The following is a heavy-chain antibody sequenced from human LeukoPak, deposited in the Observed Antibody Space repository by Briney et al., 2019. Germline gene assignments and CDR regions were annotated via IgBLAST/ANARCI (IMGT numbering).Heavy chain of an antibody. CDR3: AREPPGGGFDY. CDR1: GFTFDDYG. J-gene: IGHJ4*02. Sequence: SGGSLRLSCAVSGFTFDDYGMSWVRQAPGKGLEWVSGINWNGGSTAYADSVKGRFTISRDNAKNSLYLQMNSLRAEDTAVYYCAREPPGGGFDYWGQGTLVTVSS. CDR2: INWNGGST. D-gene: IGHD3-16*01. V-gene: IGHV3-20*04.